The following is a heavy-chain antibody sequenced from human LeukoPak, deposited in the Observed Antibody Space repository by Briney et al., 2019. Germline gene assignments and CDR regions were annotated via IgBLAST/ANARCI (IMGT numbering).Heavy chain of an antibody. V-gene: IGHV1-2*06. CDR3: ARGIYYYDSSGYYY. CDR1: GYTFTGYY. CDR2: INPNSGGT. J-gene: IGHJ4*02. Sequence: ASVKVSCKASGYTFTGYYMHWVRQAPGQGLEWMGRINPNSGGTNYAQKFQGRVTMTRDTSISTAYMELSRLRSDDTAVYYCARGIYYYDSSGYYYWGQGTLVTVSS. D-gene: IGHD3-22*01.